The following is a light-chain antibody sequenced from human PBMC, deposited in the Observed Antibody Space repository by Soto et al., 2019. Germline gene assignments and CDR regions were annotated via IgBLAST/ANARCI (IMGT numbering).Light chain of an antibody. J-gene: IGKJ5*01. V-gene: IGKV3-11*01. Sequence: EIVMTQSPATLSVSPGERATLSCRASQNVGVRLAWYQHKPGQAPRLLIYEASNRAAGIPGRFSGSGSGTDFTLTITSLEPEDFAVYYCQLSQQRSSWPPIAFGQGTRLEIK. CDR3: QLSQQRSSWPPIA. CDR2: EAS. CDR1: QNVGVR.